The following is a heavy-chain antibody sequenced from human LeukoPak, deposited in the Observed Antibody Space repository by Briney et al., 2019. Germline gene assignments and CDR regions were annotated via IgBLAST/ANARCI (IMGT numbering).Heavy chain of an antibody. Sequence: GESLTISCKGSEYSFTSYWIGWVRQMPGKGLEWMGITYPGDSDTRYSQSFQGQVTISADKSISTAYLQWSSLKASDTAMYYCASPPPYDSSGYASPEYFQHWGQGTLITVSS. D-gene: IGHD3-22*01. CDR3: ASPPPYDSSGYASPEYFQH. J-gene: IGHJ1*01. V-gene: IGHV5-51*01. CDR1: EYSFTSYW. CDR2: TYPGDSDT.